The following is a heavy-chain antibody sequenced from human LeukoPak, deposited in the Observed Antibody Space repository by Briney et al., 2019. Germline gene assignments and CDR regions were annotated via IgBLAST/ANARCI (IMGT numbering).Heavy chain of an antibody. D-gene: IGHD6-13*01. V-gene: IGHV3-33*01. CDR3: GRDPQTRQYTNSFSLDY. J-gene: IGHJ4*02. Sequence: PGGSLRLSCAASGFTFSSYAMHWVRQAPGRGLQWVAVIWYDGSSKYYADSVKGRFTISRDNSKNTLYLQMNSLRAEDTAVYYCGRDPQTRQYTNSFSLDYWGQGTLVTVSS. CDR1: GFTFSSYA. CDR2: IWYDGSSK.